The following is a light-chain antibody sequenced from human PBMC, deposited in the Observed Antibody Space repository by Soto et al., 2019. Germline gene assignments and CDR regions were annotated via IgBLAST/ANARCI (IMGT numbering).Light chain of an antibody. CDR2: DND. Sequence: QSVLTQPPSVSAASGQKVTISCSGSNSNGNSFVSWYQHAPGIAPKLLIYDNDKRPSGIPDRLSGSKSGMSATLDITGVQTGDEADYYCATWDDSLTAAVFGPGTKVTVL. CDR3: ATWDDSLTAAV. J-gene: IGLJ1*01. CDR1: NSNGNSF. V-gene: IGLV1-51*01.